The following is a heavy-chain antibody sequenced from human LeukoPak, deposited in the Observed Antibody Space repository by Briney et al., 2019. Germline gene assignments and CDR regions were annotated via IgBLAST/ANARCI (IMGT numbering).Heavy chain of an antibody. J-gene: IGHJ4*02. CDR3: TASLRYFDWLEDY. V-gene: IGHV3-49*04. CDR2: IRSKAYGETT. Sequence: GGSLRLSCRASGFTFGDYAMSWVRQAPGKGLEWVSFIRSKAYGETTEYAASVKGRFTISRDDFKNIAYLQINSLKTEDTAVYYCTASLRYFDWLEDYWGQGTLVTVSS. D-gene: IGHD3-9*01. CDR1: GFTFGDYA.